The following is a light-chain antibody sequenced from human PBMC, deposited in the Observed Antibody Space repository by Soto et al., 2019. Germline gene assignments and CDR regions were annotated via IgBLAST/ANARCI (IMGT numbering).Light chain of an antibody. CDR3: QKYGSSPYT. J-gene: IGKJ2*01. Sequence: EIVLTQSPGTLSLSPGERATLSCRASQSVSSSYLAWYQQKPGQAPRLLIYGASSRATGIPDRFSGSGSGTDFTLTIRRLEHEDFAVYYCQKYGSSPYTFGQGTKLEIK. CDR1: QSVSSSY. CDR2: GAS. V-gene: IGKV3-20*01.